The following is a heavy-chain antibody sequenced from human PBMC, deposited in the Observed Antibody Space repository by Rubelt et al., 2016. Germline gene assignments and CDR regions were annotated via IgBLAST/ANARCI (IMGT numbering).Heavy chain of an antibody. CDR1: GYTFTSYG. CDR3: ARGYCSGGSCYYFDY. Sequence: QVQLVQSGAEVKKPGASVKVSCKASGYTFTSYGISWVRQAPGQGLAWMGWISAYNGNTNYAQKFQGRVTITRDTSAGTAYMELSSLSSEDTAVYYCARGYCSGGSCYYFDYWGQGTLVTVSS. D-gene: IGHD2-15*01. V-gene: IGHV1-18*01. J-gene: IGHJ4*02. CDR2: ISAYNGNT.